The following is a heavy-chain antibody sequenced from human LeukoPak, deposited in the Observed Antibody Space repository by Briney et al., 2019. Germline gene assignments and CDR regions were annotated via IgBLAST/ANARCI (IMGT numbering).Heavy chain of an antibody. D-gene: IGHD3-22*01. CDR2: IYYSGST. Sequence: PSETLSLTCTASGGSISSYYWSWIRQPPGKGLEWIGYIYYSGSTNYNPSLKSRVTISEDTSKNQFSLKLSSVTAADTAVYFCARAEVTFYYGTSGYYFDYWGRGTLVTVSS. J-gene: IGHJ4*02. CDR3: ARAEVTFYYGTSGYYFDY. V-gene: IGHV4-59*01. CDR1: GGSISSYY.